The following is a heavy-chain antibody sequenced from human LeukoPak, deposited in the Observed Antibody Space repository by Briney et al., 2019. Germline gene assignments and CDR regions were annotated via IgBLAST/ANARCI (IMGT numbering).Heavy chain of an antibody. D-gene: IGHD5-12*01. J-gene: IGHJ5*01. Sequence: PGGSLRLSCAASGFTFSSYWMNWVRQAPGKGLEWVANIKQDGSAKYYVDSVKGRFTISRDNPKNSLYLQMNSLRAEDTAVYYCAGGQGWIIDSWGQGTLVTVSS. V-gene: IGHV3-7*05. CDR3: AGGQGWIIDS. CDR1: GFTFSSYW. CDR2: IKQDGSAK.